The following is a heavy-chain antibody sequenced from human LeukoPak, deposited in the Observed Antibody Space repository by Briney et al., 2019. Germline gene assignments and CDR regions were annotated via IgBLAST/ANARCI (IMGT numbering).Heavy chain of an antibody. V-gene: IGHV3-23*01. CDR2: ISGSGGST. Sequence: GGSLRLSCAASGFTFSSYAMSWVRQASGKGLEWVSAISGSGGSTYYADSVKGRFTISRDNSKNTLYLQMNSLRAEDTAVYYCAKRGKHTAMVNDDYWGQGTLVTVSS. D-gene: IGHD5-18*01. CDR3: AKRGKHTAMVNDDY. CDR1: GFTFSSYA. J-gene: IGHJ4*02.